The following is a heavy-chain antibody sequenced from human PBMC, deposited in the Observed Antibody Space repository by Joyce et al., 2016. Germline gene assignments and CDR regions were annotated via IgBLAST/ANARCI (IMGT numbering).Heavy chain of an antibody. J-gene: IGHJ6*02. Sequence: QVHLVQSGAEVKKSGSSVRVSCKASGGSLNKYTVSWVRQGPGQGLAWMGRVMPMLNMTNYAQEFQGRVTITADTSTTTAYMQRTGLRFDDTAVYFCAGTFNYPHHDGMDVWGQGTTVTVSS. CDR1: GGSLNKYT. V-gene: IGHV1-69*02. D-gene: IGHD4-11*01. CDR3: AGTFNYPHHDGMDV. CDR2: VMPMLNMT.